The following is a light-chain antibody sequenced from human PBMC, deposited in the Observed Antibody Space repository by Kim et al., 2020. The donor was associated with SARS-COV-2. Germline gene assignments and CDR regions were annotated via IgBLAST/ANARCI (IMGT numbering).Light chain of an antibody. CDR3: QQRSNLIT. J-gene: IGKJ5*01. CDR2: DVS. V-gene: IGKV3-11*01. CDR1: QRFSSS. Sequence: SLAAGKMATLSCRASQRFSSSFAWYQQKPGPALRLLIYDVSSRATGIPARFSGSGSGTDFTLTISSLEPEDFAVYYCQQRSNLITFGQGTRLEIK.